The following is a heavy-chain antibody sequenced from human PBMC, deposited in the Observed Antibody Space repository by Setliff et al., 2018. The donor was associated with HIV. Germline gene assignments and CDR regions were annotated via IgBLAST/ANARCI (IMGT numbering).Heavy chain of an antibody. V-gene: IGHV4-39*07. CDR1: GDSIRSRSFY. CDR3: VRDEEAFGELGAFYYMDV. J-gene: IGHJ6*03. CDR2: IYYVGST. D-gene: IGHD3-10*01. Sequence: SETLSLTCNVSGDSIRSRSFYWAWIRQSPGERPEWIGTIYYVGSTYYNPSLKSRVTISADTSKNQFSLKLSSVTAADTAVYYCVRDEEAFGELGAFYYMDVWGKGTTVTVSS.